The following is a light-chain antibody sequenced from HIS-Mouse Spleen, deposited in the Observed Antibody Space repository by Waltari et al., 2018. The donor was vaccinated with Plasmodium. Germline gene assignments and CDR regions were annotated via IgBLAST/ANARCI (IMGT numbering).Light chain of an antibody. CDR1: QWVSSY. CDR3: QQRSNWPRVLT. J-gene: IGKJ4*01. CDR2: DAS. Sequence: EIVLTQSPATLSLSPGERATLSCRASQWVSSYLAWYQQKPGQAPRLLIYDASNRATGIAARFSGSGSGTDFTLTISSLEPEDFAVYYCQQRSNWPRVLTFGGGTKVEIK. V-gene: IGKV3-11*01.